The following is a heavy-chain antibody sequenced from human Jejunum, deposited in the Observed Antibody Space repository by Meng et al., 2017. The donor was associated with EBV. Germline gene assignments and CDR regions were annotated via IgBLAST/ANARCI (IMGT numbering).Heavy chain of an antibody. CDR1: GYTFTRYP. CDR2: INTNTGNP. CDR3: ARGGESWYDDDY. V-gene: IGHV7-4-1*02. Sequence: QVQLVQSGSELKKPXXSVKVSCKASGYTFTRYPIHWVRQAPGQGLEWMGWINTNTGNPTYAQGFTGGIVFSLDTSVNTAYLQISSLKAEDTAVYYCARGGESWYDDDYWGQGTLGTVSS. J-gene: IGHJ4*02. D-gene: IGHD6-13*01.